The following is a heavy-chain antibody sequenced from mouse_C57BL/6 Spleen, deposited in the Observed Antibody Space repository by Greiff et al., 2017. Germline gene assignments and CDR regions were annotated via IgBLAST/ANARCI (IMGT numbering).Heavy chain of an antibody. Sequence: QVQLQQPGAELVKPGASVKMSCKASGYTFTSSWITWVKQRPGQGLEWIGDIYPGSGSTNYNEKFMSKAPLTVDTSSSTAEMQLSSLTSEDAAVYYCARRITLAMDYWGQGTSVTVAS. J-gene: IGHJ4*01. V-gene: IGHV1-55*01. D-gene: IGHD2-4*01. CDR1: GYTFTSSW. CDR2: IYPGSGST. CDR3: ARRITLAMDY.